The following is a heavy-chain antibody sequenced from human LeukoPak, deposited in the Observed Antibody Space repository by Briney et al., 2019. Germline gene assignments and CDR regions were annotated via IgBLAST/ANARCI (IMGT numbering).Heavy chain of an antibody. V-gene: IGHV4-30-4*08. CDR3: ARVGCSSTSCNRYFDY. CDR2: IYYSGST. CDR1: DGSISSGDYY. Sequence: SQTLSLTCTVSDGSISSGDYYWSWVRQPPGKGLEWIGYIYYSGSTYYNPSLKSRVTISVDTSKNQFSLKLSSVTAADTAVYYCARVGCSSTSCNRYFDYWGQGTLVTVSS. J-gene: IGHJ4*02. D-gene: IGHD2-2*01.